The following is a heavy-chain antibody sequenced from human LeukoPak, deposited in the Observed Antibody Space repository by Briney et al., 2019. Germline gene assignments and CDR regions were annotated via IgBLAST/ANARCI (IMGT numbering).Heavy chain of an antibody. Sequence: SETLSLTCTVSGGSISSSSYYWGWIRQPPGKGLEWIGSIYYSGSTYYNPSLKSRVTISVATSKNQFSLKLSSVTAADTAVYYCARHRRNYYGTGGSPFDYWGQGILVTVSS. CDR1: GGSISSSSYY. D-gene: IGHD2-8*02. J-gene: IGHJ4*02. CDR3: ARHRRNYYGTGGSPFDY. CDR2: IYYSGST. V-gene: IGHV4-39*01.